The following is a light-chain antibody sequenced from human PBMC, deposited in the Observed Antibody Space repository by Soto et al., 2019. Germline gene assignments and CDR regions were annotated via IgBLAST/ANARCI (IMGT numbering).Light chain of an antibody. J-gene: IGKJ4*01. Sequence: IVLTQSPATLSLSPGERATLSCRARQTVSSYLSWYQHKPGQAPRLLIYGVSNRATGSPARFSGSGSGTDFTLTSSSLEPEDSAVYYCQQRYNWLTFGGGTKVEIK. CDR1: QTVSSY. V-gene: IGKV3-11*01. CDR3: QQRYNWLT. CDR2: GVS.